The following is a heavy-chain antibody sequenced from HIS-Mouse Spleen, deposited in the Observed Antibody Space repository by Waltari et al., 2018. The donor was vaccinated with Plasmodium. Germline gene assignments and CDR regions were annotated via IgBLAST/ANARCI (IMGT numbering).Heavy chain of an antibody. D-gene: IGHD1-26*01. CDR1: GGPISSRSYY. Sequence: QLQLQESGPGLVKPSETLSLTCTVSGGPISSRSYYWGWFRQPPGKGLEWIGSIYYSGSTYDNPSLKSRVTISVDTSKNQFSRKLSSVTAADTAVYYCARRGGSYYYFDYWGQGTLVTVSS. CDR3: ARRGGSYYYFDY. V-gene: IGHV4-39*01. J-gene: IGHJ4*02. CDR2: IYYSGST.